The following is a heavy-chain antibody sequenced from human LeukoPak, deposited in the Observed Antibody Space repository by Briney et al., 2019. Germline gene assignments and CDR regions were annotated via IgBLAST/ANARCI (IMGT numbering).Heavy chain of an antibody. CDR3: ARLGKVATSRTIDP. CDR2: VSYSGNT. J-gene: IGHJ5*02. CDR1: GGSISSSNYY. Sequence: SETLSLTCTVSGGSISSSNYYWGWIRQPPGKGLEWIGSVSYSGNTYYSPSLKCRVTISVDTSENQFSLKLTSVTAADTAVYYCARLGKVATSRTIDPWGQGTLVTVSS. V-gene: IGHV4-39*01. D-gene: IGHD2-15*01.